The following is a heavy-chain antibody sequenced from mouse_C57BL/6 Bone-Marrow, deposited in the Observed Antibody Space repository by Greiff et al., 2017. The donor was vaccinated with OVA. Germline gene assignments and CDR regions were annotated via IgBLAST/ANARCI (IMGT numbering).Heavy chain of an antibody. Sequence: QVQLQQSGAELVRPGASVTLSCKASGYTFTDYEMHWVKQTPVHGLEWIGAIDPETGGTAYNQKFKGKAILTADKSSSTAYMELRSLTSEDSAVYYCTSSMITKGYYYAMDYWGQGTSVTVSS. CDR2: IDPETGGT. V-gene: IGHV1-15*01. CDR1: GYTFTDYE. D-gene: IGHD2-4*01. J-gene: IGHJ4*01. CDR3: TSSMITKGYYYAMDY.